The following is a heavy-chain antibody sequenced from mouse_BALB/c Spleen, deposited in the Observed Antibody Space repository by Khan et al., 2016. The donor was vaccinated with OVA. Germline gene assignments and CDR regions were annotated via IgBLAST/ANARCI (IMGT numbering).Heavy chain of an antibody. CDR3: ARSYYYGSSTWFDY. D-gene: IGHD1-1*01. CDR2: IDPSDSHT. CDR1: GYTFSSYW. V-gene: IGHV1-69*02. J-gene: IGHJ3*01. Sequence: QVQLQQPGAELVKPGASVKLSCKASGYTFSSYWMHWVKQRPGQGLEWIGEIDPSDSHTNYNQKFKGKATLNVDKSSSTAYMHLSSLTSEDSAVDYCARSYYYGSSTWFDYWGQGTLVTVSA.